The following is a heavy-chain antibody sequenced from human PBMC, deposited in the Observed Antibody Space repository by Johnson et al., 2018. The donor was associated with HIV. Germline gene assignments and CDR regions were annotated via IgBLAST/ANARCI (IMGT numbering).Heavy chain of an antibody. J-gene: IGHJ3*02. Sequence: EVQLVESGGGLVQPGGSLRLSCAASGFTFSSYWMHWVRQAPGKGLVWVSRINSDGSSTSYADSVKGRFTISRDNAKNTLYLQMNSLRAEDTAVYYCVFPTGATTAFDIWGQGTMVTVSS. CDR3: VFPTGATTAFDI. D-gene: IGHD5-24*01. CDR2: INSDGSST. V-gene: IGHV3-74*02. CDR1: GFTFSSYW.